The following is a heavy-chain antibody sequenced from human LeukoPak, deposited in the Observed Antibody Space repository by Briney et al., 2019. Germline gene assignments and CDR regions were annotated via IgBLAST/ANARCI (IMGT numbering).Heavy chain of an antibody. V-gene: IGHV3-23*01. Sequence: GGSLRLSCAASGFTFSSYATSWVRQAPGKGLEWVSAISGSGGSTYYADSVKGRFTISRDNSKNTLYLQMNSLRAEDTAVYYCAKREPTRDYYYYYMDVWGKGTTVTVSS. CDR1: GFTFSSYA. J-gene: IGHJ6*03. CDR2: ISGSGGST. CDR3: AKREPTRDYYYYYMDV. D-gene: IGHD1-14*01.